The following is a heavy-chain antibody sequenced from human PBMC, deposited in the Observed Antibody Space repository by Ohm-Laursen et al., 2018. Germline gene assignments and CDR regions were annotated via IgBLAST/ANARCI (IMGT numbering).Heavy chain of an antibody. CDR3: AAFGDSSGGGYFDC. CDR2: IVVGSGNT. J-gene: IGHJ4*02. CDR1: GFTFTSST. Sequence: SVKVSCKASGFTFTSSTMQWVRQARGQRLEWIGWIVVGSGNTNYAQKFQQRVTITRDMSTSTAYMELNSLRSEDTAVYYCAAFGDSSGGGYFDCRGQGTLVTVSS. V-gene: IGHV1-58*02. D-gene: IGHD6-19*01.